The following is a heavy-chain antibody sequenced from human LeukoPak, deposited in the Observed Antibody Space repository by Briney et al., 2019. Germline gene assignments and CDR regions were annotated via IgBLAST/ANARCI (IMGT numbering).Heavy chain of an antibody. D-gene: IGHD3-10*01. V-gene: IGHV4-59*12. CDR2: IYYSGST. Sequence: SETLSLTCTVSGGSISSYYWSWIRQPPGKGLEWIGYIYYSGSTNYNPSLKSRVTISVDTSKNQFSLKLSSVTAADTAVYFCARDLWFGELFPQWFDYWGQGTLVTV. J-gene: IGHJ4*02. CDR1: GGSISSYY. CDR3: ARDLWFGELFPQWFDY.